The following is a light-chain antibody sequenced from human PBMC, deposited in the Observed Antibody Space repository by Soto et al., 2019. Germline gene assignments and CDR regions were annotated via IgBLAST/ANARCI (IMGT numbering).Light chain of an antibody. Sequence: IVLTQSAFSLSLSSGQRATLSCRASQSVDYYLVWYQQKLGQAPRLLIYDSSSRATGIPARFSGSGSGTEFTLTISSLQPDDFATYYCQHYYSYPWTFGQGTKVDIK. CDR1: QSVDYY. CDR2: DSS. J-gene: IGKJ1*01. V-gene: IGKV3-11*01. CDR3: QHYYSYPWT.